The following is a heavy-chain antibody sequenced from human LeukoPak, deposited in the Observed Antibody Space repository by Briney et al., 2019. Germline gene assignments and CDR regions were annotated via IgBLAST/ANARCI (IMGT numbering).Heavy chain of an antibody. CDR3: ARKRSFDL. Sequence: SETLSLTCTVSGDSVSSYYWSWIRQPPGKRLEWIGCIYFSESATYNPSLKSRVTISLDTSKNQFFLKLSSVTAADTAVYYCARKRSFDLWGQGTLVTVSS. CDR2: IYFSESA. V-gene: IGHV4-59*02. D-gene: IGHD3-9*01. J-gene: IGHJ4*02. CDR1: GDSVSSYY.